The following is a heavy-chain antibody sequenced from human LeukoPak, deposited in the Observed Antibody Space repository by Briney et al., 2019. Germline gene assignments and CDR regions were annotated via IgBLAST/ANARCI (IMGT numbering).Heavy chain of an antibody. CDR1: GGTFSSYA. Sequence: VASVKVSCKASGGTFSSYAISWVRQAPGQGLEWMGWINPNSGGSNYAQKFQGRVTMTSDTSINTAYMELSRLISDDTAVYYCAGDGYNSRRFFDYWGQGTLVTVSS. CDR3: AGDGYNSRRFFDY. CDR2: INPNSGGS. J-gene: IGHJ4*02. D-gene: IGHD5-24*01. V-gene: IGHV1-2*02.